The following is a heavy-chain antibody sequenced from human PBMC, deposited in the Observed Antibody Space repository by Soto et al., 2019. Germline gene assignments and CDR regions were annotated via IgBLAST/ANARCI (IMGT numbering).Heavy chain of an antibody. CDR2: ISSTTHYI. Sequence: GGSLRLSCAASGFTFTRYSMNWVRQAPGKGLEWVSSISSTTHYIYYADSMRGRFTISRDNDKNAVYLEMNSLRAEDTAVYYCARESEDLTSNFDYWGQGTLVTVSS. CDR1: GFTFTRYS. V-gene: IGHV3-21*06. J-gene: IGHJ4*02. CDR3: ARESEDLTSNFDY.